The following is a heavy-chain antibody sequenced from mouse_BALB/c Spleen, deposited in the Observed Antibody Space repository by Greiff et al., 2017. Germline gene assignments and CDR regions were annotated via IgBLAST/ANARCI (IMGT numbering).Heavy chain of an antibody. CDR2: IDPANGNT. D-gene: IGHD2-4*01. CDR3: ALYDYDGAD. CDR1: GFNIKDTY. Sequence: EVQLQQSGAELVKPGASVKLSCTASGFNIKDTYMHWVKQRPEQGLEWIGRIDPANGNTKYDPKFQGKATITADTSSNTAYLQLSSLTSEDTAVYDCALYDYDGADWGQGTLVTVSA. V-gene: IGHV14-3*02. J-gene: IGHJ3*01.